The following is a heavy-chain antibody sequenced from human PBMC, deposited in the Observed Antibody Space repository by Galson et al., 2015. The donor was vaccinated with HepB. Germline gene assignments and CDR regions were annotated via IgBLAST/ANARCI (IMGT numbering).Heavy chain of an antibody. J-gene: IGHJ6*02. D-gene: IGHD5-12*01. CDR1: GFTVSSNY. CDR2: IYSGGST. Sequence: SLRLSCAASGFTVSSNYMSWVRQAPGKGLEWVSVIYSGGSTYYADSVKGRFTISRDNSKNTLYLQMNSLRAEDTAVYYCARLRGYSGYDHYYYYYGMDVWGQGTTVTVSS. V-gene: IGHV3-66*01. CDR3: ARLRGYSGYDHYYYYYGMDV.